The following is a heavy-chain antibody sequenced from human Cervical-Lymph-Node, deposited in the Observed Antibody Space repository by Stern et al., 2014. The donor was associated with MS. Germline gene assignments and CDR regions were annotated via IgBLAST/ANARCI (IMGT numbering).Heavy chain of an antibody. J-gene: IGHJ5*02. CDR1: GYSFTTYW. Sequence: VQLMQSGAEVKKPGESLKISCKGSGYSFTTYWIVWVRQMPGKGLEWMGIIYPGDSDTRYSPSFQGQVSISADKSITTAYLQWSSLKASDTAMYYCARRGVAEGDDWFDPWGQGTLVTVSS. V-gene: IGHV5-51*01. CDR2: IYPGDSDT. D-gene: IGHD3-10*01. CDR3: ARRGVAEGDDWFDP.